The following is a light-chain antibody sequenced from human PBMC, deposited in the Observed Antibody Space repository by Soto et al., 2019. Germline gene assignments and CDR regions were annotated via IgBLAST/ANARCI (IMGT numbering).Light chain of an antibody. J-gene: IGKJ3*01. Sequence: DIQLTQSPSFLSASVGYRFTITCRASQGINIFLAWFQQKPGKAPNLLISAASTLQSGVPSRFSGSGSETEFTLTITSLQPEDSATYYCQQRNSYPFTFGPGTTVDIK. V-gene: IGKV1-9*01. CDR1: QGINIF. CDR2: AAS. CDR3: QQRNSYPFT.